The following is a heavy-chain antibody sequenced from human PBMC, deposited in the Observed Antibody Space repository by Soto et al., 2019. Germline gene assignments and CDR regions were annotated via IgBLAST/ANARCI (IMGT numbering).Heavy chain of an antibody. J-gene: IGHJ4*02. Sequence: QVQLQESGPGLVKPSQTLSLTCTVSGGSISSGGYYWSWIRQHPGKGLEWIGYIYYSGRTYYNPSLKSRVTISVDTSKNQFALKLSSVTAADTAVYYCARDKIGYGAFDYWGQGTLVTVSS. CDR2: IYYSGRT. CDR3: ARDKIGYGAFDY. CDR1: GGSISSGGYY. V-gene: IGHV4-31*03. D-gene: IGHD4-17*01.